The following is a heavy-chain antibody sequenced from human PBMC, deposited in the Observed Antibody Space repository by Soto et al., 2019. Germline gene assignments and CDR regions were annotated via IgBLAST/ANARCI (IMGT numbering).Heavy chain of an antibody. CDR1: GFTFSSYW. CDR2: IKQDGSEK. D-gene: IGHD1-1*01. Sequence: GGSLRLSCAASGFTFSSYWMSWVRQAPGKGLEWVANIKQDGSEKYYVDSVKGRFTISRDNARNSLYLQMNSLRAEDTAVYYCASEYNSDAFDIWGQGTMVTVSS. V-gene: IGHV3-7*03. CDR3: ASEYNSDAFDI. J-gene: IGHJ3*02.